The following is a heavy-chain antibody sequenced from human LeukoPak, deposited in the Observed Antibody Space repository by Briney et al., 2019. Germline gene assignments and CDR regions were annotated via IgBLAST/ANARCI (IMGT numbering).Heavy chain of an antibody. CDR2: TYHSGST. J-gene: IGHJ4*02. CDR1: GYSISSGYY. D-gene: IGHD5-18*01. CDR3: ARHTGGYTYGLVY. V-gene: IGHV4-38-2*01. Sequence: PSETLSLTCAVSGYSISSGYYWGWILQPPGKGLEWIGTTYHSGSTYYNPSLKSRVTMSVDTSKNQFSLNLSSVTAADTALYYCARHTGGYTYGLVYWGQGTLVTVSS.